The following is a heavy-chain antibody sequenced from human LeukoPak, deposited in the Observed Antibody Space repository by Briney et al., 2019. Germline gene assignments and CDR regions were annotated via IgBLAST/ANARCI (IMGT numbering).Heavy chain of an antibody. CDR1: GGSVSSGRYY. J-gene: IGHJ4*02. Sequence: SETLSLTCTVSGGSVSSGRYYGSWIRQPPGEGLEWIGYIYYSGSTNYNPSLKSRVTISLDTSKNHFSLKLSSVSAADTAVYYCARAITIEPYFDYWGQGTLVTVSS. CDR2: IYYSGST. V-gene: IGHV4-61*03. CDR3: ARAITIEPYFDY. D-gene: IGHD1-20*01.